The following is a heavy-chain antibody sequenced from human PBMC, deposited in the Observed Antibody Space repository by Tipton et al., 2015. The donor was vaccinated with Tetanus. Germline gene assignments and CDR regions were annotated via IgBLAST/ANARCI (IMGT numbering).Heavy chain of an antibody. CDR2: ISHSSNTI. CDR1: GFSFSDSF. J-gene: IGHJ5*02. CDR3: VTLVRGDLLTRVIEH. D-gene: IGHD3-10*01. Sequence: SLRLSCAASGFSFSDSFMGWIRKAPGKGLEWVSYISHSSNTIYVADSVKGRLTPSRDNAKNSLYLRMDNLRGEDTAVYYCVTLVRGDLLTRVIEHWGQGTRVTVTS. V-gene: IGHV3-11*01.